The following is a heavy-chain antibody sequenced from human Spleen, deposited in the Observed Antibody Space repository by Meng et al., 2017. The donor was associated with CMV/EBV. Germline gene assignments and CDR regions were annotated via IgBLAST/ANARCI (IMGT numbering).Heavy chain of an antibody. D-gene: IGHD6-19*01. V-gene: IGHV4-61*01. Sequence: GSLRLSCTVPGGPVSSGSYYWSWIRQPPGKGLEWIGYIYYSGSTNYNPSLKSRVTISVDTSKNQFSLKLSSVTAADTAVYYCARDPPYSSGWGTLGMDVWGQGTTVTVSS. CDR2: IYYSGST. CDR3: ARDPPYSSGWGTLGMDV. J-gene: IGHJ6*02. CDR1: GGPVSSGSYY.